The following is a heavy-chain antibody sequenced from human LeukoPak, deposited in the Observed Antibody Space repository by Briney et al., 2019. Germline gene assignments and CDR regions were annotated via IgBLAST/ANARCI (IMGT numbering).Heavy chain of an antibody. J-gene: IGHJ5*02. Sequence: SETLSLTCSVTGGSIGSHFWTWIRQPPGKGLEWIGYIHYSGSTNYNPSLKSRLSMSVDTSKNEFSLKLSSVTAADTAVYYCARDFLECSRASCLNWFDPWGQGTLVTVPS. D-gene: IGHD2-2*01. CDR1: GGSIGSHF. V-gene: IGHV4-59*11. CDR2: IHYSGST. CDR3: ARDFLECSRASCLNWFDP.